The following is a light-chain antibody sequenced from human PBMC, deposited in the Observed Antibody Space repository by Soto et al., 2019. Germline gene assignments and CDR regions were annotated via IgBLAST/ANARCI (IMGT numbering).Light chain of an antibody. CDR2: GVY. V-gene: IGLV2-14*01. CDR3: QSHDNSLNVEV. Sequence: QSALTQPASVSGSPGQSITISCTGTDSDVGGYNYVSWYQQHPGKAPKLMIYGVYNRPSGVSNRFSGSKSGNTASLTISGLQPEDEADYYCQSHDNSLNVEVFGGGTKLTVL. J-gene: IGLJ3*02. CDR1: DSDVGGYNY.